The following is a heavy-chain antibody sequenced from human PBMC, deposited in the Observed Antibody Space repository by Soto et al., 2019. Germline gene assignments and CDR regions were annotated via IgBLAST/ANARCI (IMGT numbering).Heavy chain of an antibody. Sequence: SVKVSCKVSGYTLTELSMHWVRQAPGKGVEWMGAFHPEDGETIHAQKFQGRVTMTEDTSTDTAYLELSSLRSEDTALYYCATALSHDIAVDGTTDFWFYFYGMYVWGQGTRVTVSS. V-gene: IGHV1-24*01. D-gene: IGHD6-19*01. CDR1: GYTLTELS. J-gene: IGHJ6*02. CDR2: FHPEDGET. CDR3: ATALSHDIAVDGTTDFWFYFYGMYV.